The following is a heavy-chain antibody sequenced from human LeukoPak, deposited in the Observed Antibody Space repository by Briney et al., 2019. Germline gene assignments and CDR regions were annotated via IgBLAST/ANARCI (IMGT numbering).Heavy chain of an antibody. CDR3: ARGFRVRGVPFDY. V-gene: IGHV4-61*02. Sequence: SETLSLTCTVSGGSISSGSYYWSWIRQPAGKGLGWIGRIYTSGSTNYNPSLKSRVTISVDTSKNQFSLKLSSVTAADTAVYYCARGFRVRGVPFDYWGQGTLVTVSS. D-gene: IGHD3-10*01. J-gene: IGHJ4*02. CDR1: GGSISSGSYY. CDR2: IYTSGST.